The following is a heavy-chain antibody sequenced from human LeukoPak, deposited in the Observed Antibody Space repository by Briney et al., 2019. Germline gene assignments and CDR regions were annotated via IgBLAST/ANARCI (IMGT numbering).Heavy chain of an antibody. CDR1: GFTFSSYS. V-gene: IGHV3-48*02. Sequence: GGSLRLSCAASGFTFSSYSMNWVRQAPGKGLEWVSYISSGSSTIYYADSVKGRFTISRDNAKNSLYLQMNSLRDEDTAVYYCARDSYDYVWGSYRDAFDIWGQGTMVTVSS. J-gene: IGHJ3*02. D-gene: IGHD3-16*02. CDR3: ARDSYDYVWGSYRDAFDI. CDR2: ISSGSSTI.